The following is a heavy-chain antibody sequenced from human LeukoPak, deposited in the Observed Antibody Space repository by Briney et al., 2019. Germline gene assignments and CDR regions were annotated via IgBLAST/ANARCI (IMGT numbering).Heavy chain of an antibody. D-gene: IGHD3-16*02. CDR2: INHSGST. CDR1: GGSLSGYY. J-gene: IGHJ4*02. V-gene: IGHV4-34*01. CDR3: ARGRDDYVWGSYRYTYFDY. Sequence: SETLSLTCAVYGGSLSGYYWSWIRQPPGKGLEWIGEINHSGSTNYNPSLKSRVTISVDTSKNQFSLKLSSVTAADTAVYYCARGRDDYVWGSYRYTYFDYWGQGTLVTVSS.